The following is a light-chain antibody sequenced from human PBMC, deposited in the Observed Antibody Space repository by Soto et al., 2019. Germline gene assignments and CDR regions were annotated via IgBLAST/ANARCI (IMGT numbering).Light chain of an antibody. CDR3: QQRSNWPGT. CDR2: DAS. J-gene: IGKJ3*01. Sequence: EIVLTQSPATLSLSPGERAILSCRASQSVGTYLAWYQQKPGQAPRLLIYDASNRATGIPARFGGSGSGTDFTLTINSLEPADFAVYYCQQRSNWPGTFGPGNKVDIK. CDR1: QSVGTY. V-gene: IGKV3-11*01.